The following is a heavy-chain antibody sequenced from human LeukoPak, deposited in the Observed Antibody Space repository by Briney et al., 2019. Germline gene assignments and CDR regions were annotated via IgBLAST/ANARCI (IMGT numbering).Heavy chain of an antibody. Sequence: GGSLRLSCAASGFTFSSYSMNWVRQAPGKGLEWVSSISSSSSYIYYADSVKGRFTISRDNAKNSLYLQMNSLRAEDTGVYYCAREGGDGYLYYYYYMDGWGKGTTVTVSS. J-gene: IGHJ6*03. CDR3: AREGGDGYLYYYYYMDG. V-gene: IGHV3-21*01. D-gene: IGHD5-24*01. CDR1: GFTFSSYS. CDR2: ISSSSSYI.